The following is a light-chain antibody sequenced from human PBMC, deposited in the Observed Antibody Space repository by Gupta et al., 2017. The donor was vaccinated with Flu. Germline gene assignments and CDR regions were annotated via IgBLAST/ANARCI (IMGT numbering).Light chain of an antibody. V-gene: IGLV2-14*01. CDR3: SSYTSSSTLVV. J-gene: IGLJ2*01. CDR2: EVS. Sequence: QSALTQPASVSGSPGRSITISCTGTSSDVGDYNSVSWYQHHPGKAPKLMIYEVSNRPSGVSNRFSGSKSGNTASLTISGLQAEDEADYYCSSYTSSSTLVVFGGGTKLTVL. CDR1: SSDVGDYNS.